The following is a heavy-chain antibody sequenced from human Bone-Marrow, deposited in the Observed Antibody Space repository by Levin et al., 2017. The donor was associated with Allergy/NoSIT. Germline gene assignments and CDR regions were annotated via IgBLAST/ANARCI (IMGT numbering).Heavy chain of an antibody. Sequence: SCSAAGFIVSDYSMNWVRQTPGKGLEWVSSISTTGNYIYYGDSVKGRFTISRDNAKNSLFLQMDSLRVDDSATYYCARAKFGEASPFDYWGQGTLVTVSS. CDR1: GFIVSDYS. D-gene: IGHD3-10*02. J-gene: IGHJ4*02. V-gene: IGHV3-21*01. CDR2: ISTTGNYI. CDR3: ARAKFGEASPFDY.